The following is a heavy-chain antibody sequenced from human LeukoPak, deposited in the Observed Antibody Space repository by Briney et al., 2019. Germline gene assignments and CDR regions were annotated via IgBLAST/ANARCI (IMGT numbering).Heavy chain of an antibody. CDR2: ISSGRNTI. D-gene: IGHD3-10*01. CDR3: ARERGGYYMDV. Sequence: GGSLRLSCAASGFTFTSDGMNWVRQAPGKGLEWVSYISSGRNTIHYADSVKGRFTISRDNAKNSLYLQMNSLRAEDTAVYYCARERGGYYMDVWGIGTTVTVSS. J-gene: IGHJ6*03. V-gene: IGHV3-48*04. CDR1: GFTFTSDG.